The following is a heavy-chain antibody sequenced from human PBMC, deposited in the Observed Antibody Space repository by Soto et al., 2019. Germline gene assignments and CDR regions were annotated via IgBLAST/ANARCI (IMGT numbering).Heavy chain of an antibody. CDR1: GYTFTSYD. D-gene: IGHD2-15*01. J-gene: IGHJ3*02. V-gene: IGHV1-8*01. CDR2: MNPNSGNT. Sequence: QVQLVQSGAEVKKPGASVKVSCKASGYTFTSYDINWVRQATGQGLEWMGWMNPNSGNTGYAQKFQGRGTMTRNTSISTAYMELSSLRSEDTAVYYCARGIHCSGGSCYSDAFDIWGQGTMVTVSS. CDR3: ARGIHCSGGSCYSDAFDI.